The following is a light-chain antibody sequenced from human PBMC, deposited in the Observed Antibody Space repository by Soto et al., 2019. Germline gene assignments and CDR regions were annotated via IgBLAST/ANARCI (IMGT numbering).Light chain of an antibody. V-gene: IGKV1-33*01. CDR3: QQYDNVPWT. Sequence: DIQMTQSPSSLSASVGDRVTITCQATQDINHYINWYQQKPGKAPELLIFSAVNSEAGVTSRFSGSGSGTDYTLTITSVQPEDIATYFCQQYDNVPWTFGQGTRVEIK. CDR2: SAV. J-gene: IGKJ1*01. CDR1: QDINHY.